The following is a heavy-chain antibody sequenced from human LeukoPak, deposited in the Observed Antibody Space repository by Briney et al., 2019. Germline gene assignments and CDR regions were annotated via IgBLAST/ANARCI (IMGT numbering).Heavy chain of an antibody. CDR2: INYSGTT. V-gene: IGHV4-31*03. D-gene: IGHD2-2*01. Sequence: SETLSLTCTVSGGSISGGGYYWSWIRQHPGEGLEWIAYINYSGTTFYNPSLKSRVNISVDTSKNQFSLKLSSVTAADTAVYYCARGEPAADWCDPWGQGTLVTVSS. CDR1: GGSISGGGYY. J-gene: IGHJ5*02. CDR3: ARGEPAADWCDP.